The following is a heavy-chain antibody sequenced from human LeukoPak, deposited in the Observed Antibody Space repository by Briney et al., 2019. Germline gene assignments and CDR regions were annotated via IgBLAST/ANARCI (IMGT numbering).Heavy chain of an antibody. D-gene: IGHD2-21*02. CDR1: GGSVSSGISY. CDR3: ARGLVTHVGLWNY. J-gene: IGHJ4*02. Sequence: SETLSLTCTVSGGSVSSGISYWSWIRQPPGEGLEWIAYISDSGGSDYNPSLRGRVTISLDTSKNQFSLKLSSVTAADTAVYYCARGLVTHVGLWNYWGQGSLVTVSS. CDR2: ISDSGGS. V-gene: IGHV4-61*01.